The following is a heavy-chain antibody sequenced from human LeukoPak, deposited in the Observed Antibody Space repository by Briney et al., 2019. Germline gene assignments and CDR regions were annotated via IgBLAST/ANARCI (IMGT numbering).Heavy chain of an antibody. CDR2: IKEDGSKT. CDR1: SFTFSSYW. V-gene: IGHV3-7*01. J-gene: IGHJ3*02. D-gene: IGHD3-22*01. CDR3: ATGGYYYDSSGPFRI. Sequence: GGSLRLSCAASSFTFSSYWMTWVRQAPGKGLEWVANIKEDGSKTFYVDSVKGRFTISRDNAKNSLCLQMNSLRAEDTAVYYCATGGYYYDSSGPFRIWGQGTMVTVSS.